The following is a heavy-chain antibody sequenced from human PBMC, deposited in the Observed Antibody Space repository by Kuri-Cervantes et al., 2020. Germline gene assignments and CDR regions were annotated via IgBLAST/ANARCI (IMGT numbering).Heavy chain of an antibody. Sequence: SQTLSLTCAISGDSVSNKSVAWNWIRQSPSRGLEWLGRTYYRSKWYNDYAASVKSRITINPDTSKNQFSLQLNSVTPEDTAVYYCARDRRWNYYYGMDVWGQGTTVTVSS. D-gene: IGHD4-23*01. CDR3: ARDRRWNYYYGMDV. V-gene: IGHV6-1*01. CDR1: GDSVSNKSVA. J-gene: IGHJ6*02. CDR2: TYYRSKWYN.